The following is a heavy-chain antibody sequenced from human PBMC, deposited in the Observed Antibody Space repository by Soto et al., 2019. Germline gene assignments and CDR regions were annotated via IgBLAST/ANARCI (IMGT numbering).Heavy chain of an antibody. J-gene: IGHJ4*02. CDR2: LDYSGNT. Sequence: SETLSLTCSVSGGSVSSGRFYWSWIRQPPGKALEWIGYLDYSGNTNYNPSLKSRVTISLDTSKNQFSLRLSSVIATGTAVYFCARYTSILRGGRIDYWGQGTLVTVSS. D-gene: IGHD3-10*01. V-gene: IGHV4-61*01. CDR1: GGSVSSGRFY. CDR3: ARYTSILRGGRIDY.